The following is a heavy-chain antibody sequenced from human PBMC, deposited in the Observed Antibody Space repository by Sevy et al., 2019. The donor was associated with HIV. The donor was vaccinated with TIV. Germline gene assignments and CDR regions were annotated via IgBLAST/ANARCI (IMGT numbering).Heavy chain of an antibody. CDR3: TRVRGLLGWFDS. CDR2: IYYSGST. CDR1: GGSISSYY. J-gene: IGHJ5*01. Sequence: SETLSLTCTVSGGSISSYYWSWIRQPPGKGLEWIGYIYYSGSTNYNPSLKSRVTISVDTSKNQFSLKLSSVTAADTAVYYCTRVRGLLGWFDSWGQGTLVTVSS. V-gene: IGHV4-59*01. D-gene: IGHD3-10*01.